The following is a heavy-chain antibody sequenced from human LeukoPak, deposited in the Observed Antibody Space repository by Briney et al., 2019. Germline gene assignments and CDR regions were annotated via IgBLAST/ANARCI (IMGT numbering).Heavy chain of an antibody. D-gene: IGHD2-15*01. CDR1: GGSISSGDYY. V-gene: IGHV4-30-4*01. J-gene: IGHJ5*02. CDR3: AREAVVAARWFDP. Sequence: SETLSLTCTVSGGSISSGDYYWSWNPQPPGKGLEWIGYIYYSGSTYYNPSLKSRVTISVDTSKNQFSLKLSSVTAADTAVYYCAREAVVAARWFDPWGQGTLVTVSS. CDR2: IYYSGST.